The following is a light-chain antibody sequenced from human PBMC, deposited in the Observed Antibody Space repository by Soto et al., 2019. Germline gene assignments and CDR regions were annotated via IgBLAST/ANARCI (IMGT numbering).Light chain of an antibody. V-gene: IGKV3-20*01. CDR3: QQYGDSPLT. J-gene: IGKJ4*01. CDR1: QTVSGSY. Sequence: ENVLTQSPGTLTLSPGERATLSCRASQTVSGSYLAWYQQKPGQAPRLLIYGASSRAAGIPNRFSGSGSGTDFTLTISSLEPEDFAEYYCQQYGDSPLTFGGGTKVDI. CDR2: GAS.